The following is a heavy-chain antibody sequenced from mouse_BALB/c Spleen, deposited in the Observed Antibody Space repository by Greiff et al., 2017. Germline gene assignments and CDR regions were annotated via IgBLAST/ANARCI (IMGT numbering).Heavy chain of an antibody. CDR2: ISYDGSN. V-gene: IGHV3-6*02. D-gene: IGHD2-14*01. J-gene: IGHJ4*01. CDR1: GYSITSGYY. CDR3: ARKVRRGYAMDY. Sequence: VQLKESGPGLVKPSQSLSLTCSVTGYSITSGYYWNWIRQFPGNKLEWMGYISYDGSNNYNPSLKNRISITRDTSKNQFFLKLNSVTTEDTATYYCARKVRRGYAMDYWGQGTSVTVSS.